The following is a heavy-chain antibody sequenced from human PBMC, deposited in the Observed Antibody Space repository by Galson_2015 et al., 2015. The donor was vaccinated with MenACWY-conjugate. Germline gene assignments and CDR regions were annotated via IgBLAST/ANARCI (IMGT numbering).Heavy chain of an antibody. J-gene: IGHJ4*02. V-gene: IGHV3-49*03. Sequence: LRLSCAASGFTFADFTMAWFRHVPGKGLEWIGLIRSRNYGGTTTYAASLKGRFSISRDDGRGIAYLQLNRLKTEDTATYYCSRADCGGDCSAFDSWGQGSLVIVSS. CDR1: GFTFADFT. D-gene: IGHD2-21*02. CDR3: SRADCGGDCSAFDS. CDR2: IRSRNYGGTT.